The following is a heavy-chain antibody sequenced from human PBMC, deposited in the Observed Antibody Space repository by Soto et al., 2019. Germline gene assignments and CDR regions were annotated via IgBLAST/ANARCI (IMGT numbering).Heavy chain of an antibody. V-gene: IGHV3-23*01. D-gene: IGHD3-10*01. J-gene: IGHJ3*02. Sequence: GGSLRLSCAASGFTFSSYAMSWVRQAPGKGLEWVSAISGSGGSTYYADSVKGRFTISRDNSKNTLYLQMNSLRAEDTAVYYCAKASRSIYYGSGSYAFDIWGQGTMVTVSS. CDR2: ISGSGGST. CDR3: AKASRSIYYGSGSYAFDI. CDR1: GFTFSSYA.